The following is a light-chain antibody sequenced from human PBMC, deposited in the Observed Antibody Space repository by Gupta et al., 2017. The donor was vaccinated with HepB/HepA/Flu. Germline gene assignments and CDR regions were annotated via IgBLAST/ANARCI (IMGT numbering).Light chain of an antibody. CDR2: YDG. CDR3: QVLHNQIGQYV. V-gene: IGLV3-21*04. J-gene: IGLJ1*01. CDR1: NVGTQD. Sequence: SYFLTQPLSVPVAPGETSTITLGGNNVGTQDVHCYQQHPGQALVLVMTYDGERPSGIPERFSDYKSGNTDTLTITRVEAGDEADYYCQVLHNQIGQYVLETRTKVTV.